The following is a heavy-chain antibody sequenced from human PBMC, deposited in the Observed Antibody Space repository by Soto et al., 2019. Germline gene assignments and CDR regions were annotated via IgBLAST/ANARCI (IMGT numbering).Heavy chain of an antibody. CDR1: GFTFSSYA. Sequence: EVQLLESGGGLVQPGGSLRLSCAASGFTFSSYAMSWVRQAPGKGLEWVSAISGSGGSTYYADSVKGRFTISRDNSKNTLSLQMNSLRAEDTAVYYCAKLSGYDDFWSGYYSFDYWGQGTLFTVSS. CDR3: AKLSGYDDFWSGYYSFDY. D-gene: IGHD3-3*01. J-gene: IGHJ4*02. V-gene: IGHV3-23*01. CDR2: ISGSGGST.